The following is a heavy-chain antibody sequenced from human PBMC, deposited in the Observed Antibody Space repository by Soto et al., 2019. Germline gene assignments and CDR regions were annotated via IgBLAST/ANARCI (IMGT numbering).Heavy chain of an antibody. CDR3: ARVGETVLVPAAMSAFDI. CDR2: IYYSGST. J-gene: IGHJ3*02. CDR1: GGSISSSSYY. Sequence: SETLSLTCSVSGGSISSSSYYWGWIRQPPGKGLEWIGSIYYSGSTHYNPSLKSRVTISVDTSKNQFSLKLSSVTAADTAVYYCARVGETVLVPAAMSAFDIWGQGTMVTVSS. V-gene: IGHV4-39*01. D-gene: IGHD2-2*01.